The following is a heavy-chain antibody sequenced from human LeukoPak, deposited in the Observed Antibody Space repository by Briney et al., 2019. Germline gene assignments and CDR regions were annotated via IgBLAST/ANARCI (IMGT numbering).Heavy chain of an antibody. J-gene: IGHJ4*02. CDR2: LYGGGHGR. CDR3: AKFEGALTHNYCFDY. CDR1: GFPFGDFA. V-gene: IGHV3-23*01. Sequence: GGSLRLSCIASGFPFGDFAMGWVRQAPGKGLEWVSGLYGGGHGRVYTDSVRGRFTVSRDNSENTLCLQMNSLRAEDTAIYYCAKFEGALTHNYCFDYWGQGTLVTVSS. D-gene: IGHD1-1*01.